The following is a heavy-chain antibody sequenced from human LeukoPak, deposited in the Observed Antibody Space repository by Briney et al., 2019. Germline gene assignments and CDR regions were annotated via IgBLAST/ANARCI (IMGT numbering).Heavy chain of an antibody. CDR1: GFTFDAYA. D-gene: IGHD6-13*01. CDR3: AKDMSGSSWYYFDT. Sequence: GGSLRLSCTAFGFTFDAYAMHWVRQVPGKGLEWVSGISFNSGHIGYADSVKGRFTIFRDNAKASVYLQMRSLTAEDTALYYCAKDMSGSSWYYFDTWGQGTLVTVSS. V-gene: IGHV3-9*01. CDR2: ISFNSGHI. J-gene: IGHJ4*02.